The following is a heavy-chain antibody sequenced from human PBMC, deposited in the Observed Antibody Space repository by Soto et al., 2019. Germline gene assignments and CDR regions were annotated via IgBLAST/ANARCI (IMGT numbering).Heavy chain of an antibody. Sequence: QVQLQESGPGLVKPSQTLSLTCTVSGGSISSGGYYWSWIRQHPGKGLEWIGYIYYSGSTYYNPSHKSRVTISVDTSKTQFSLKLSSVTAADTAVYYCARSGYSYGPNPLLYWGQGTLVTVSS. J-gene: IGHJ4*02. V-gene: IGHV4-31*03. D-gene: IGHD5-18*01. CDR2: IYYSGST. CDR3: ARSGYSYGPNPLLY. CDR1: GGSISSGGYY.